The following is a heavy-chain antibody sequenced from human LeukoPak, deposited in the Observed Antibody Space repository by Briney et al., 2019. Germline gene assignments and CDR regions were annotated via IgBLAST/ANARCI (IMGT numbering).Heavy chain of an antibody. D-gene: IGHD4-17*01. CDR2: ISSSSSYI. Sequence: XASGFTFSSYSMXXVRQAPGKGLEWVSSISSSSSYIYYADSVKGRFTISRDNSKNTLYLQMNSLRAEDTAVYYCANFERCWGQGTLVTVSS. V-gene: IGHV3-21*01. CDR1: GFTFSSYS. J-gene: IGHJ4*02. CDR3: ANFERC.